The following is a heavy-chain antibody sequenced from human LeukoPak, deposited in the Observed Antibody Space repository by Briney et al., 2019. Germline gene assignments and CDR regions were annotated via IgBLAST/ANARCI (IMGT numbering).Heavy chain of an antibody. CDR1: GFTFDDYA. D-gene: IGHD3-10*01. J-gene: IGHJ4*02. CDR2: ISWNSGSI. V-gene: IGHV3-9*01. CDR3: VKVAKYYYGSETYYFFEH. Sequence: QPGRSLRLSCAASGFTFDDYAMHWVRQAPGKGLEWVSGISWNSGSIGYADSVKGRFTISRDNAKNSLDLQMNSLRVEDTGIYYCVKVAKYYYGSETYYFFEHWGQGTPVTASS.